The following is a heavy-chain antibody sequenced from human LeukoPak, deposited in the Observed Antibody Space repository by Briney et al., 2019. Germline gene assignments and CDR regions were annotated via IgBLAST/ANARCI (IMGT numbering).Heavy chain of an antibody. Sequence: GGSLRLSCAASGVTFSDYYVSGIRQAPGKGLEWVSYISNSGSTIYYADAVKGRFTISRDDAKNSLYLQMNSLRADDTAVYYCARDSTRPGLDYCAYWGQGTLVTVSP. CDR1: GVTFSDYY. D-gene: IGHD6-19*01. CDR2: ISNSGSTI. CDR3: ARDSTRPGLDYCAY. J-gene: IGHJ4*02. V-gene: IGHV3-11*04.